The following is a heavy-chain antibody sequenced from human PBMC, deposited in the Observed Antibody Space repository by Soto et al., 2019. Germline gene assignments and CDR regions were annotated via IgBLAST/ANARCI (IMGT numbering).Heavy chain of an antibody. CDR2: VTADGGT. D-gene: IGHD2-15*01. Sequence: EVQVLESGGGLVQPGGSLRLSCEGSGFTVSSHAMTWIRQAPGKGPEWVSTVTADGGTYYADSVKGRFAMSRDTSANARYLEMNSLGADDTAAYYGAPHLSCSGGSWQYAAFASRGQGALVTVS. V-gene: IGHV3-23*01. CDR1: GFTVSSHA. J-gene: IGHJ3*02. CDR3: APHLSCSGGSWQYAAFAS.